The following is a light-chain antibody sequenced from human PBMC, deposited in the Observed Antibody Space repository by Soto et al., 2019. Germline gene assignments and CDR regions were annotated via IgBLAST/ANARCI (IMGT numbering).Light chain of an antibody. CDR3: QQYHDWPPWT. CDR2: DAS. Sequence: ERMMTQSPATLSLSRGERANLSCRASQTISKNLAWYQQKPGQAPRLLIYDASTRATDIPDRFSGSGSGTEFTLTISSLKSEDFAVYYCQQYHDWPPWTFGQGTKVDIK. CDR1: QTISKN. J-gene: IGKJ1*01. V-gene: IGKV3-15*01.